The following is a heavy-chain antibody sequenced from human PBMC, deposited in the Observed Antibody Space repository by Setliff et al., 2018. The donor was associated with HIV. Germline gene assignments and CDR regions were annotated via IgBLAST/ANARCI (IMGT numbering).Heavy chain of an antibody. CDR3: ARPDSRWYARGRDTLYGLDV. V-gene: IGHV1-69*06. CDR2: IIPMFGTS. J-gene: IGHJ6*02. Sequence: GASVKVSCKASGGTFSNYAISWVRQAPGQGLEWMGRIIPMFGTSNHAQKFQGRVTLTADKSTDTAYMELRSLKSDDTAIYICARPDSRWYARGRDTLYGLDVWGQGTTVTVSS. CDR1: GGTFSNYA. D-gene: IGHD6-13*01.